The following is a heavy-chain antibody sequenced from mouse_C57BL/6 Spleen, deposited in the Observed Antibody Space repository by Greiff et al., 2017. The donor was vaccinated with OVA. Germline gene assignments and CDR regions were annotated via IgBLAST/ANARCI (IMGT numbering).Heavy chain of an antibody. J-gene: IGHJ2*01. V-gene: IGHV1-55*01. CDR1: GYTFTSYW. CDR3: ARDDDY. Sequence: QVHVKQPGAELVKPGASVKMSCKASGYTFTSYWITWVKQRPGQGLEWIGDIYPGSGSTNYNEKFKSKATLTVDTSSSTAYMQLSSLTSEDSAVYYCARDDDYWGQGTTLTVSS. CDR2: IYPGSGST.